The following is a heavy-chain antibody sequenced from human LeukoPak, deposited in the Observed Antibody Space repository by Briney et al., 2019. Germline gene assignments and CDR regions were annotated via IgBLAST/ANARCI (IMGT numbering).Heavy chain of an antibody. Sequence: GGSLRLSCAASGSTLRGYGMHWVRQAPGKGLEWVAFIRSDGSDKSYADSVKGRFTISRDNSENKLYLQINSLRVEDTAVYYCARAYSGSYGGFDYWGQGTLVTVSS. D-gene: IGHD1-26*01. V-gene: IGHV3-30*02. CDR1: GSTLRGYG. J-gene: IGHJ4*02. CDR3: ARAYSGSYGGFDY. CDR2: IRSDGSDK.